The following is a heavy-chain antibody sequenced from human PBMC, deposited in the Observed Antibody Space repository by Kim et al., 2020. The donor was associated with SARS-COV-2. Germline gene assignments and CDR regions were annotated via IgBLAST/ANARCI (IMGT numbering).Heavy chain of an antibody. Sequence: GGSLRLSCAASGFTFSSYEMNWVRQAPGKGLEWVSYISSSGSTIYYADSVKGRFTISRDNAKNSLYLQMNSLRAEDTAVYYCAREGQWLGIYDYWGQGTLVTVSS. CDR1: GFTFSSYE. D-gene: IGHD6-19*01. CDR3: AREGQWLGIYDY. J-gene: IGHJ4*02. V-gene: IGHV3-48*03. CDR2: ISSSGSTI.